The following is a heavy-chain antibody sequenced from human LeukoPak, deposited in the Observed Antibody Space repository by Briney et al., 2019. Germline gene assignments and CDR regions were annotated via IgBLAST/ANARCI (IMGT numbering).Heavy chain of an antibody. D-gene: IGHD1-26*01. J-gene: IGHJ5*02. V-gene: IGHV3-66*01. CDR1: GFTFSSYA. CDR2: IYSGGST. CDR3: ARERAKGAAGFDP. Sequence: PGGSLRLSCAASGFTFSSYAMSWVRQAPEKGLEWVSVIYSGGSTYYADSVKGRFTISRDNSKNTLYLQMNSLRAEDTAVYYCARERAKGAAGFDPWGQGTLVTVSS.